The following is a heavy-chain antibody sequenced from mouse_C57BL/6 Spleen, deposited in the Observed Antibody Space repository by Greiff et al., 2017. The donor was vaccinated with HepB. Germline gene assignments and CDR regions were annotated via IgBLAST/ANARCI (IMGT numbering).Heavy chain of an antibody. Sequence: EVQLQQSGPELVKPGASVKISCKASGYTFTDYYMNWVKQSHGKSLEWIGDINPNNGGTSYNQKFKGKATLTVDKSSSTAYMELRSLTSEDSAVYYCAREKFTTACYGYWGQGTSVTVSS. CDR2: INPNNGGT. CDR3: AREKFTTACYGY. CDR1: GYTFTDYY. V-gene: IGHV1-26*01. D-gene: IGHD1-2*01. J-gene: IGHJ4*01.